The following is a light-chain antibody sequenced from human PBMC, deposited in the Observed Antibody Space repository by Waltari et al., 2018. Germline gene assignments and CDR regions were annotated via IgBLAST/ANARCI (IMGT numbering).Light chain of an antibody. J-gene: IGKJ3*01. CDR3: QQYYSTPPA. V-gene: IGKV4-1*01. Sequence: EIVMTQSPDSLAGSLGESATINCKSSQSVLYSSNNKNYLAWYQQKPGQPPKLRIYWASTRESGVPDRFSGSGSGTDFTLTISSLQAEDVAVYYCQQYYSTPPAFGPGTKVDIK. CDR2: WAS. CDR1: QSVLYSSNNKNY.